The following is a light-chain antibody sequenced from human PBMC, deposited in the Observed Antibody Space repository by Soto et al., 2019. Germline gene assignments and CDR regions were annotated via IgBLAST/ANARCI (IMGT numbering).Light chain of an antibody. CDR1: QNINSW. Sequence: IQMTQSPSALSASVGDRVTITCRASQNINSWLAWYQQKPGKAPKLLIHKASSLQSGVPSRFSGSGSGTDFTLTITRLEPEDFAVYYCQQYGGSPRTFGQGTKVDI. CDR3: QQYGGSPRT. J-gene: IGKJ1*01. CDR2: KAS. V-gene: IGKV1-5*03.